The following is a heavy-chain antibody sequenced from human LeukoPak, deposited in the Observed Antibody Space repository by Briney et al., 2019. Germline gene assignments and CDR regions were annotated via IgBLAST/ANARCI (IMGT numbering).Heavy chain of an antibody. J-gene: IGHJ4*02. Sequence: GGSLRLSCAASGFTFSSYSMNWVRQAPGKGLEWVSSISSSSYIYYADSVKGRFTISRDNAKNSLYLQMNSLRAEDTAVYYCARHMRRPSFFDYWGQGTLVTVSS. CDR1: GFTFSSYS. D-gene: IGHD2-2*01. V-gene: IGHV3-21*04. CDR3: ARHMRRPSFFDY. CDR2: ISSSSYI.